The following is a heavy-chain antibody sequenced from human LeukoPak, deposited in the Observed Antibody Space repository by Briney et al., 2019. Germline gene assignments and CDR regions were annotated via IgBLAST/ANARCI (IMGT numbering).Heavy chain of an antibody. CDR3: ARAAREDSSGWYRKAFDI. J-gene: IGHJ3*02. V-gene: IGHV4-59*01. CDR1: GGSISGYY. CDR2: IYYSGST. D-gene: IGHD6-19*01. Sequence: SETLSLTCTVSGGSISGYYRSWIRQPPGKGLEWIGYIYYSGSTNYNPSLKSRVTISVDTSKNQFSLKLSSVTAADTAVYYCARAAREDSSGWYRKAFDIWGQGTMVTVSS.